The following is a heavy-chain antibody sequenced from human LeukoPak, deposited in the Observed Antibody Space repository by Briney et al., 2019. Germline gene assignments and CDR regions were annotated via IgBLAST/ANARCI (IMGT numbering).Heavy chain of an antibody. CDR3: TTDLTGDIFDY. CDR1: GFTFSNAW. CDR2: IKSKTDGGTT. Sequence: GGSLRLSCAASGFTFSNAWMSWVRQAPGKGLEWVGRIKSKTDGGTTDYAAPVKGRFTISRDDSKNTLYLQMDSLKTEDTAVYYCTTDLTGDIFDYWGQGTLVTVSS. D-gene: IGHD7-27*01. J-gene: IGHJ4*02. V-gene: IGHV3-15*01.